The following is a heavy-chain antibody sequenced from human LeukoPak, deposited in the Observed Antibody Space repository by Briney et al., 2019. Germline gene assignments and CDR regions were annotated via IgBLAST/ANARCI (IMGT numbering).Heavy chain of an antibody. CDR1: GGSISSYY. J-gene: IGHJ5*02. V-gene: IGHV4-59*01. D-gene: IGHD6-6*01. CDR3: ARESLSMGYSSSSLMYNWFDP. Sequence: PSETLSLTCTVSGGSISSYYCSWIRQPPGKGLEWIGYIYYTGTTSYNPPLKSRVTISADTSQNQFSLKLTSVTAADTAVYYCARESLSMGYSSSSLMYNWFDPWGQGTLVTVSS. CDR2: IYYTGTT.